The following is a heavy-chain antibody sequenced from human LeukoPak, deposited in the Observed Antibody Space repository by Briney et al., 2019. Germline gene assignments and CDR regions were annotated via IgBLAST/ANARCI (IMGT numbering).Heavy chain of an antibody. V-gene: IGHV3-20*04. CDR2: LTWSGAST. J-gene: IGHJ4*01. Sequence: GGSLRLSCTASGFTFEDYGMSWVRQAPGGGLEWVSGLTWSGASTGYADSVEGRFTISRDNAKNSLYLQMNSLRAEDTALYYCVINVDNWGHGTLVTVSS. CDR1: GFTFEDYG. CDR3: VINVDN.